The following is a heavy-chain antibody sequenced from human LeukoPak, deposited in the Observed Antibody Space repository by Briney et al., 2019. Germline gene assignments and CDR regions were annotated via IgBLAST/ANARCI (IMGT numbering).Heavy chain of an antibody. CDR2: INHSGST. CDR1: GGSFSGYY. J-gene: IGHJ4*02. Sequence: SETLSLTCAVSGGSFSGYYWSWIRQPPGKGLEWIGEINHSGSTNYNPSLKSRVTMSLDTSKNHFSLQLSSVTAADTAVYYCARVRNSYGERDFDYWGQGSLVTVSS. D-gene: IGHD5-18*01. V-gene: IGHV4-34*01. CDR3: ARVRNSYGERDFDY.